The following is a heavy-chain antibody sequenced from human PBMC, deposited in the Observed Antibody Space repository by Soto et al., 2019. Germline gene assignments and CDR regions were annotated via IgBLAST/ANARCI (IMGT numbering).Heavy chain of an antibody. D-gene: IGHD2-2*01. J-gene: IGHJ5*02. V-gene: IGHV4-4*02. CDR3: ASLYCSSTSCYGDWFDP. CDR1: GGSISSSNW. Sequence: SETLSLTCAVSGGSISSSNWWSWVRQPPGKGLEWIGEIYHSGSTNYNPSLKSRVTISVDKSKNQFSLKLSSVTAADTAVYSCASLYCSSTSCYGDWFDPWGQGTLVTVSS. CDR2: IYHSGST.